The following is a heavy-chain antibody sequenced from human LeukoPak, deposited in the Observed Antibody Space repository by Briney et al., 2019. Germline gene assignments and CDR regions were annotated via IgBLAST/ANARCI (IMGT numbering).Heavy chain of an antibody. V-gene: IGHV4-59*08. Sequence: SETLSLTCTVSGGSISSYYWSWIRQPPGKGLEWIGYIHYSGSTNYNPSLKSRVTISVDTSKNQFSLKLNSVTAADTAVYYCARQFGDYFDYWGQGTLVTVSS. CDR2: IHYSGST. CDR1: GGSISSYY. D-gene: IGHD3-16*01. J-gene: IGHJ4*02. CDR3: ARQFGDYFDY.